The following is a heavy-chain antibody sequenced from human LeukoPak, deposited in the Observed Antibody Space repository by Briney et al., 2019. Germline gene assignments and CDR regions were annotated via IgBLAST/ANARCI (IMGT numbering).Heavy chain of an antibody. CDR2: IHSGGTT. Sequence: SETLSLTCTVFGGSINRYYWTWIRQPAGKGLEWIGRIHSGGTTNYNPSLESRINLSVDTSQNQVSLRLGYVTAADTAVYFCVRDSPDGYTYGHYNYYMDVWGKGTTVTVSS. J-gene: IGHJ6*03. V-gene: IGHV4-4*07. D-gene: IGHD5-18*01. CDR1: GGSINRYY. CDR3: VRDSPDGYTYGHYNYYMDV.